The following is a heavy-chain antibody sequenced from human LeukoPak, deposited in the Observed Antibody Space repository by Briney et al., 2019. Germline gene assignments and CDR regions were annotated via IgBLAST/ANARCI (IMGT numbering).Heavy chain of an antibody. D-gene: IGHD5/OR15-5a*01. V-gene: IGHV1-3*01. Sequence: ASVKVSCKASRDTFISYATYWVRQAPGQRLEWMAWIIAANGKTKYSRKFQGRVSITTDTSARTAYMELRSLGSEDTAIYYCARSKDFPFFDAWGQGTLVTVSS. CDR2: IIAANGKT. CDR1: RDTFISYA. CDR3: ARSKDFPFFDA. J-gene: IGHJ4*02.